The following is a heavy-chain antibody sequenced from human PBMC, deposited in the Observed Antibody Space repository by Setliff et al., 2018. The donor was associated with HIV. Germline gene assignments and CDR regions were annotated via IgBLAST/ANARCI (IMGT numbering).Heavy chain of an antibody. D-gene: IGHD2-21*02. Sequence: SETLSLTCTVSGGSISTSNYYWGWVRQPPGKGLEWVGNVDYTGSTYYNPSLKSRVAISVDTSKNQFSLRLNSVTAADTAVYYCARQGNIVVVTSFDYWGQGTLVTVSS. V-gene: IGHV4-39*07. J-gene: IGHJ4*02. CDR3: ARQGNIVVVTSFDY. CDR2: VDYTGST. CDR1: GGSISTSNYY.